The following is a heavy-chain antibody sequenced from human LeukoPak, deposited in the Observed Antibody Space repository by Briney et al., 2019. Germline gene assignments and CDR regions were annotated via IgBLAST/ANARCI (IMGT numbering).Heavy chain of an antibody. CDR1: GGSSNNYY. Sequence: SETLSLTCTVSGGSSNNYYWSWIRQPPGKGLEWIAYIYYSGSTNCNPSLKSRVTISVDTSKNQFSLKLTSVTAADTAVYYCARHGHHGDHDYWGQGTLVTVSS. V-gene: IGHV4-59*08. CDR2: IYYSGST. D-gene: IGHD2-21*02. CDR3: ARHGHHGDHDY. J-gene: IGHJ4*02.